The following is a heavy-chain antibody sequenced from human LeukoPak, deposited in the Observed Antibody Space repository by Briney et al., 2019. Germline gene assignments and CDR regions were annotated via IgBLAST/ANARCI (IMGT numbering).Heavy chain of an antibody. J-gene: IGHJ5*01. D-gene: IGHD6-13*01. V-gene: IGHV4-59*11. CDR3: AREGYSSNWYDY. CDR2: ISYAGTT. Sequence: SSETLSLTCTVSGGSISSHYWAWIRQPPGKGREWIGYISYAGTTNYNPSLKSRVTISVDTSKNQFSLKLRSVTAADTAVYYCAREGYSSNWYDYWGQGTLVTVSS. CDR1: GGSISSHY.